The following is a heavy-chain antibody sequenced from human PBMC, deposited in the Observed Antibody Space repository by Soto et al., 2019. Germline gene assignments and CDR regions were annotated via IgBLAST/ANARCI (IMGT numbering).Heavy chain of an antibody. CDR1: GGTFSSYG. CDR2: IIPIFGTA. V-gene: IGHV1-69*13. J-gene: IGHJ6*02. Sequence: GASVKVSCKASGGTFSSYGINWVRQAPGQGLEWMGGIIPIFGTANYAPKFLDRVTITADDSTTTGYMEVIGLRSEDTAVYYCAREYRSGNFPLVGMDLWGQGTTVTVSS. D-gene: IGHD3-10*01. CDR3: AREYRSGNFPLVGMDL.